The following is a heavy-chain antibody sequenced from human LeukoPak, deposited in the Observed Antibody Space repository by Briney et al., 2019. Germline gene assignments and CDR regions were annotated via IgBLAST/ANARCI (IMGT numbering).Heavy chain of an antibody. CDR1: GYSFTSYW. CDR3: ARHAEAKYRDTAMVD. CDR2: IDPSDSYT. V-gene: IGHV5-10-1*01. D-gene: IGHD5-18*01. J-gene: IGHJ4*02. Sequence: SGESLKISCKGSGYSFTSYWISWVRQMPGKGLEWKGRIDPSDSYTNYSPSFQGHVTISADKSISTAYLQWSSLKASDTAMYYCARHAEAKYRDTAMVDWGQGTLVTVSS.